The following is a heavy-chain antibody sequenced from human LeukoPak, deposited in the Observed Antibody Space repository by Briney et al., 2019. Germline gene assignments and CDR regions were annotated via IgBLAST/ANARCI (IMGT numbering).Heavy chain of an antibody. Sequence: GGSLRLSCAASGFTFSGSWMTWVRQAPGRGLEWVANIDPDGNTKNYLDSVKGRFTISRDNARNSLYLQLNSLRAEDTSVYYCARDPAYGAFDYWGQGTLVAVSS. J-gene: IGHJ4*02. CDR3: ARDPAYGAFDY. V-gene: IGHV3-7*01. D-gene: IGHD4-17*01. CDR1: GFTFSGSW. CDR2: IDPDGNTK.